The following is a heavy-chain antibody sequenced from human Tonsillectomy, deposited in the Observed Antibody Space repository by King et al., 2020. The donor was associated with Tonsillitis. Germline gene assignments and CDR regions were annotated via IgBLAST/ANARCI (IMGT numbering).Heavy chain of an antibody. CDR3: ARDLGYSRYYLAY. J-gene: IGHJ4*02. V-gene: IGHV3-33*01. CDR2: IWYDGNNK. Sequence: VQLVESGGGVVQPGRSLRLSCAASGFTFTTYGMHWVRQAPGKGLEWVALIWYDGNNKFYADSVKGRFTIARDNSNNTLYLQMNSQRAEETALYYCARDLGYSRYYLAYWGQGTLVTVSS. CDR1: GFTFTTYG. D-gene: IGHD2-15*01.